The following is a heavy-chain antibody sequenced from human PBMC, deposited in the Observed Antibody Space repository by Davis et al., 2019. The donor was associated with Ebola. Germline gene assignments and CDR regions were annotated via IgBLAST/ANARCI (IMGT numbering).Heavy chain of an antibody. CDR1: GFTFSSYA. Sequence: GESLKISCSASGFTFSSYAMHWVRQAPGKGLEYVSAISGSGGSTYYADSVKGRFTISRDNSKNTLYLQMNSLRAEDTAVYYCAGYGSTGSMDVWGQGTTVTVSS. D-gene: IGHD3-10*01. CDR3: AGYGSTGSMDV. CDR2: ISGSGGST. V-gene: IGHV3-64*04. J-gene: IGHJ6*02.